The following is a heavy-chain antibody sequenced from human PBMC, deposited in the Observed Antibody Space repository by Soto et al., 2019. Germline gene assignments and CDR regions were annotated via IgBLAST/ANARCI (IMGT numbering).Heavy chain of an antibody. CDR3: AGEPKGGAYDMDV. J-gene: IGHJ6*02. D-gene: IGHD1-26*01. Sequence: QVQLVESGGGVVQPGTSLRLSCAASRLTFSAHDMHWVRQAPGKGLESLALIWSDGSRGFYADSVKGRFTISRDNFKNTLYLQMNRLGAEDTAVYYCAGEPKGGAYDMDVWGQGTTVTVSS. V-gene: IGHV3-33*01. CDR1: RLTFSAHD. CDR2: IWSDGSRG.